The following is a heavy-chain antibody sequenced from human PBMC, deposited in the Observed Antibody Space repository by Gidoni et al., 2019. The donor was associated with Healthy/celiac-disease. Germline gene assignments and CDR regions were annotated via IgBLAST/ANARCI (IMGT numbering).Heavy chain of an antibody. CDR3: AKDWDTYGMDV. D-gene: IGHD1-26*01. CDR2: IRYDGSNK. Sequence: QVQLVESGGGVVQPGSSLCLSCAASGFTFSSYGMHWVRQAPGKGLEWVAFIRYDGSNKYYADSVKGRLTISRDNSKNTLYLQMNSLRAEDTAVYYCAKDWDTYGMDVWGQGTTVTVSS. J-gene: IGHJ6*02. CDR1: GFTFSSYG. V-gene: IGHV3-30*02.